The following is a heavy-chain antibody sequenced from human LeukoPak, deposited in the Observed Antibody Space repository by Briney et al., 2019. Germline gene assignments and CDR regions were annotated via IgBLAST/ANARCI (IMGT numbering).Heavy chain of an antibody. D-gene: IGHD3-22*01. CDR1: GGSISSYY. CDR2: IYYSGSA. Sequence: SETLSLTCTVSGGSISSYYWSWIRQPPGKGLEWIGYIYYSGSANYNPSLKSRVTISVDTSKNQFSLKLSSVTAADTAVYYCARESVDSSGSLDYWGQGTLVTVSS. CDR3: ARESVDSSGSLDY. V-gene: IGHV4-59*01. J-gene: IGHJ4*02.